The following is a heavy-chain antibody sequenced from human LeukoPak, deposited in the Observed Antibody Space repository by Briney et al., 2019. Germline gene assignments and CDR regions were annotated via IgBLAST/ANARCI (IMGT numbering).Heavy chain of an antibody. D-gene: IGHD2-2*01. V-gene: IGHV4-34*01. CDR3: ARTTGYCSSTSCPYYYYYGMGV. CDR2: INHSGST. J-gene: IGHJ6*04. CDR1: GGSFSGYY. Sequence: SETLSLTCAVYGGSFSGYYWSWIRQPPGKGLEWIGEINHSGSTNYNPSLKSRVTISVDTSKNQFSLKLSSVTAADTAVYYCARTTGYCSSTSCPYYYYYGMGVWGKGTTVTVSS.